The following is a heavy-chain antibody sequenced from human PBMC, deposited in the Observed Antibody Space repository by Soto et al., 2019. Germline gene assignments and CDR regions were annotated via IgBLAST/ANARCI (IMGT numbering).Heavy chain of an antibody. CDR2: IYYTWST. Sequence: QVQLQESGPGLVKPSETLSLTCTVSGGSISNYYWSWIRQPPGKGLEWIGNIYYTWSTNYHPSLKIRVSISVATSKNQFSLKLSSVNAADTAVDHCARHRGGSGSLEYWGQGTLVTVSS. CDR3: ARHRGGSGSLEY. CDR1: GGSISNYY. V-gene: IGHV4-59*08. D-gene: IGHD2-15*01. J-gene: IGHJ4*02.